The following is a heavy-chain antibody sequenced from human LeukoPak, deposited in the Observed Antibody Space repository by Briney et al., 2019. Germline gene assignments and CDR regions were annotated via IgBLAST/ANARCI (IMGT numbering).Heavy chain of an antibody. V-gene: IGHV4-39*01. Sequence: SETLSLTCTVSGGSISSSSYYWGWIRQPPGKGLEWIGSIYYSGSTYYNPSLKSRVTISVDTSKNQFSLKLSSVTAADTAVYYCARRLFVVVPAAIATGGAFDIWGQGTMVTVSS. J-gene: IGHJ3*02. D-gene: IGHD2-2*01. CDR2: IYYSGST. CDR1: GGSISSSSYY. CDR3: ARRLFVVVPAAIATGGAFDI.